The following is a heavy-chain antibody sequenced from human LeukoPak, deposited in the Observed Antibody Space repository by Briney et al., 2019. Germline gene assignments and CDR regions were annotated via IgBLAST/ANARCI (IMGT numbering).Heavy chain of an antibody. V-gene: IGHV4-61*01. CDR3: ARGYYDFWSGYHTDYYYGMDV. Sequence: PSETLSLTCTVSGGSVSSGSYYWRWIRQPPGKGLEWIGYIYYSGSTNYNPSLKSRVTISVDTSKNQFSLKLSSVTAADTAVYYCARGYYDFWSGYHTDYYYGMDVWGQGTTVTVSS. J-gene: IGHJ6*02. CDR1: GGSVSSGSYY. CDR2: IYYSGST. D-gene: IGHD3-3*01.